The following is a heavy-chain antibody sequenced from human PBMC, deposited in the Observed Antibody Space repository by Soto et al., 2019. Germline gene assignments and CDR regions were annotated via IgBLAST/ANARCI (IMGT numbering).Heavy chain of an antibody. CDR3: ARDGIYRGGLRFLEWFHDAFDI. CDR2: INAGNGNT. V-gene: IGHV1-3*01. J-gene: IGHJ3*02. CDR1: GYTFTSYA. Sequence: QVQLVQSGAEVKKPGASVKVSCKASGYTFTSYAMHWVRQAPGQRLEWMGWINAGNGNTKYSQKFQGRVTITRDTSASTAYMELSSLRSEDTAVYYCARDGIYRGGLRFLEWFHDAFDIWGQGTMVTVSS. D-gene: IGHD3-3*01.